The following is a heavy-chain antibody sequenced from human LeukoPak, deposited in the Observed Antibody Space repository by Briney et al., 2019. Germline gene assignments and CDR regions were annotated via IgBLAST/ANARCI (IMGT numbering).Heavy chain of an antibody. J-gene: IGHJ4*02. Sequence: GGSLRLSCVASGFTFSSYGMHWVRQAPGKGLEWVAVISYDGSNKYSADSVKDRFTISRDNSKNTLYLQMNSLRAEDTAVYYCAILGSFTDFWGQGTLVTVSS. CDR2: ISYDGSNK. CDR1: GFTFSSYG. V-gene: IGHV3-30*19. CDR3: AILGSFTDF.